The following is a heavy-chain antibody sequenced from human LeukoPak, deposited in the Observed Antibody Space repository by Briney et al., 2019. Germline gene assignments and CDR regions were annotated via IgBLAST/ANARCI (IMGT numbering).Heavy chain of an antibody. CDR3: AREPRYDYGDYGFDH. Sequence: SETLSLTCAVSGGSIVIYYWSWIRQPAGKGLEWIGRIHSSGITHYNPSLKSRVTMSVDTSTNHFSLKLTSVNAENTGVYFCAREPRYDYGDYGFDHSGEGTLVTVSS. CDR2: IHSSGIT. J-gene: IGHJ4*02. D-gene: IGHD4-17*01. V-gene: IGHV4-4*07. CDR1: GGSIVIYY.